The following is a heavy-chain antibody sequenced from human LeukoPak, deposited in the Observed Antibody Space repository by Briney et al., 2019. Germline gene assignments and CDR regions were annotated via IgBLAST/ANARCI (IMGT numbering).Heavy chain of an antibody. CDR1: RYTFTTYD. CDR3: ARGYYDTNGYYYRLDS. J-gene: IGHJ4*02. V-gene: IGHV1-8*01. Sequence: ASVKVSCKASRYTFTTYDINWVRQATGQGLEWMGWMNPNRGNTGYERKFQGRVTMTGNTSISTAYMELSSLRSEDTAVYYCARGYYDTNGYYYRLDSWGQGTLVTVSS. D-gene: IGHD3-22*01. CDR2: MNPNRGNT.